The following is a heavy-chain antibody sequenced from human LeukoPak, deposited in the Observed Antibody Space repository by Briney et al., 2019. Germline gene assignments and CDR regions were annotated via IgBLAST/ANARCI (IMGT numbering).Heavy chain of an antibody. D-gene: IGHD2-2*01. V-gene: IGHV1-69*04. CDR2: IIPILGIA. J-gene: IGHJ6*02. CDR1: GGTFSSYA. Sequence: AASVKVSCKASGGTFSSYAISWVRQAPGQGLEWMGRIIPILGIANYAQKFQGRVTITADKSTSTAYMELSSLRSEDTAVYYCARDFLVVEASNCSSTSCYGTVVSSYYYGMDVWGQGTTVTVSS. CDR3: ARDFLVVEASNCSSTSCYGTVVSSYYYGMDV.